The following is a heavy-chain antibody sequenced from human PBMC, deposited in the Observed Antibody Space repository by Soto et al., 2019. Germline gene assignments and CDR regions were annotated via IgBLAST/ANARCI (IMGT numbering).Heavy chain of an antibody. D-gene: IGHD2-15*01. V-gene: IGHV1-3*01. J-gene: IGHJ3*02. CDR2: INAASGNT. CDR1: GYTFTNYV. Sequence: ASVKVSCKASGYTFTNYVMYWVRQAPGQSLEWVGWINAASGNTKYSQKFQDRVTLTRDTSATTVFMEMSSLKASDTAMYYCASIARYCSGGSCHPDAFDIWGQGTMVTVSS. CDR3: ASIARYCSGGSCHPDAFDI.